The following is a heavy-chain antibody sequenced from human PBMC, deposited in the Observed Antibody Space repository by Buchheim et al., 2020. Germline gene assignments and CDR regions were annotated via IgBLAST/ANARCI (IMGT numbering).Heavy chain of an antibody. CDR3: ARGFYGDYPATREYFDH. CDR1: GFIFSGYA. Sequence: QVQLVESGGGVVQPRRSLRLSCAASGFIFSGYAMHWVRQAPGKGLEWVAVISFEGSNKYYPDSVKGRFTISRDNSKNTLYLQVNSLRVEDTAVYYYARGFYGDYPATREYFDHWGQGTL. V-gene: IGHV3-30-3*01. CDR2: ISFEGSNK. D-gene: IGHD4-17*01. J-gene: IGHJ4*02.